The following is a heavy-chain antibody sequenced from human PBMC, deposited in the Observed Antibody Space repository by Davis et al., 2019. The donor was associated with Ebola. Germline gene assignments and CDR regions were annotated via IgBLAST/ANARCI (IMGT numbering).Heavy chain of an antibody. J-gene: IGHJ4*02. D-gene: IGHD3-9*01. V-gene: IGHV5-51*01. CDR1: GYRFTSSW. CDR3: ARGRPYFDILTGYYFDY. CDR2: IYPGYSYA. Sequence: GESLKISCKGSGYRFTSSWLGWVRQTPARGLEWMGIIYPGYSYARYSPSFQGQVTFAADKSISTAYLQWSSLKASATAMYYCARGRPYFDILTGYYFDYWSQGTLVTVSS.